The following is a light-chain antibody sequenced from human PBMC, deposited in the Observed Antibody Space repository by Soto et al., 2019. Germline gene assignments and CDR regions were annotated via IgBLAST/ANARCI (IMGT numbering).Light chain of an antibody. CDR2: AAS. J-gene: IGKJ4*01. Sequence: DTQMTQSPSSLSASVGDRVTITCRASQSISSYLNWYQQKPGKAPKLLIYAASSLQSGVPSRFSGSGSGTDFTLSISSLQHEDFATYYCQQSYSTPLTFGGGTKVDIK. CDR3: QQSYSTPLT. V-gene: IGKV1-39*01. CDR1: QSISSY.